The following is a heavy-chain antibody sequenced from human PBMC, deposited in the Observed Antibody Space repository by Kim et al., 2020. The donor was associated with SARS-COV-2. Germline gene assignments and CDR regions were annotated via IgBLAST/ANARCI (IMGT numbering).Heavy chain of an antibody. J-gene: IGHJ6*02. CDR2: IKSKTDGGTT. CDR3: TTDRGFSYGYAYYYYGMDV. Sequence: GGSLRLSCAASGFTFSNAWMSWVRQAPGKGLEWVGRIKSKTDGGTTDYAAPVKGRFPISRDDSKNTLYLQMNSLKTEDTAVYYCTTDRGFSYGYAYYYYGMDVCGQGTTVTVSS. D-gene: IGHD5-18*01. V-gene: IGHV3-15*01. CDR1: GFTFSNAW.